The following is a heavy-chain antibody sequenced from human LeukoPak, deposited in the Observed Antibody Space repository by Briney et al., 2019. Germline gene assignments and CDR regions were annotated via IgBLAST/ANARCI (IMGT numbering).Heavy chain of an antibody. V-gene: IGHV4-59*01. CDR1: GGSISSYY. D-gene: IGHD6-25*01. CDR2: IYYSGST. J-gene: IGHJ4*02. Sequence: SETLSLTCTVSGGSISSYYWSWVRQPPGKGLEWGGYIYYSGSTNYNPSLKSRVTISVDTSKNQFSLKLSSVTAADTAVYYCASSVRLRPIDYWGQGTLVTVSS. CDR3: ASSVRLRPIDY.